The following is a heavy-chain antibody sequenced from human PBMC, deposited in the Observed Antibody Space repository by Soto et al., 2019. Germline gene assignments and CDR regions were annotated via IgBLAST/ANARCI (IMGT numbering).Heavy chain of an antibody. D-gene: IGHD2-15*01. CDR1: GFIFSSHV. J-gene: IGHJ4*02. V-gene: IGHV3-30-3*01. CDR2: ISYDGSNE. CDR3: ARDVVSKGSVDD. Sequence: QVQLVESGGGAVQPGRSLRLSCAASGFIFSSHVMHWVRQAPGKGLEWVALISYDGSNEYYADSVKGRFTISRDNSKNTLYLQMNSLRTEDTAMYYCARDVVSKGSVDDWGQGTLVTVSS.